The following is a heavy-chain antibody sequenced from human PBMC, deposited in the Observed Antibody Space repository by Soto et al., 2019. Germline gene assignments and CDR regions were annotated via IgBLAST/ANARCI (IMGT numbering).Heavy chain of an antibody. CDR3: AKDLTRQLAYWLDP. CDR1: GFSFTGYY. D-gene: IGHD6-6*01. J-gene: IGHJ5*02. CDR2: INAHSGGT. Sequence: ASVKVSCKASGFSFTGYYIHWLRQAPGQGLEWMGWINAHSGGTKYAQKFQGRVTLTRDTSIATAYLTLTSLTSDDTALYYCAKDLTRQLAYWLDPWGQGTQVTVSS. V-gene: IGHV1-2*02.